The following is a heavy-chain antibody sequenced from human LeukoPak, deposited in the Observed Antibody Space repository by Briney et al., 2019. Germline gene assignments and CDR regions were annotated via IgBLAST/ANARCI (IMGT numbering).Heavy chain of an antibody. CDR2: IYSGGGT. CDR3: ARDPSSSSWYTY. D-gene: IGHD6-13*01. J-gene: IGHJ4*02. Sequence: PGGSLRLSCAASGFTVSSNYMSWVRQAPGKGLEWVSVIYSGGGTYYADSVKGRFTISRDNSKNTLYLQMNSLRAEDTAVYYCARDPSSSSWYTYWGQGTLVTVSS. V-gene: IGHV3-53*01. CDR1: GFTVSSNY.